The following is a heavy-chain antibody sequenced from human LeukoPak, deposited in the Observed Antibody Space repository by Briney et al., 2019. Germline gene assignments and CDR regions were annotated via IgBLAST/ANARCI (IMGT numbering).Heavy chain of an antibody. V-gene: IGHV3-23*01. CDR2: ISDSGGNT. Sequence: GGSLRLSCAASGFTFSSYAMSWVRQAPGKGLEWVSLISDSGGNTYYADSVKGRFTISRDNSKNTLYLQMNSLRAEDTAVYYCAKSLFGYSTSSPDYWGQGTLVTVSS. D-gene: IGHD6-6*01. CDR1: GFTFSSYA. CDR3: AKSLFGYSTSSPDY. J-gene: IGHJ4*02.